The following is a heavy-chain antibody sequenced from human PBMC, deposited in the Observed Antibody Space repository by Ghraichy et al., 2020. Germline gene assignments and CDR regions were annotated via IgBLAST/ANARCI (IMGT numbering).Heavy chain of an antibody. J-gene: IGHJ6*02. CDR3: ARDLAVRKGSYYYYYDMDV. V-gene: IGHV3-48*03. CDR2: ISRSSSSI. Sequence: GGSLILSCTASGFTFSSYEMNWVRQAPGKGLEWVSYISRSSSSISYADSVKGRFTISRDNAKNSLYLQMNSLRAEDTAVYYCARDLAVRKGSYYYYYDMDVWCQGTTVTVSS. D-gene: IGHD2-21*01. CDR1: GFTFSSYE.